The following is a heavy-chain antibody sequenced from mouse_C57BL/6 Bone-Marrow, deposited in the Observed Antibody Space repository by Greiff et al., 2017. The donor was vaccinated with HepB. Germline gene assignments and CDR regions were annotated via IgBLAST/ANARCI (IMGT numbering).Heavy chain of an antibody. V-gene: IGHV3-3*01. CDR3: ARGNYYYGSSLYAMDY. CDR1: GFSINSDCY. CDR2: TFYSGIT. J-gene: IGHJ4*01. D-gene: IGHD1-1*01. Sequence: EVKLMESGPSLVRPSQPLSLTCTVTGFSINSDCYWIWIRQFPGNKLEYIGYTFYSGITYYNPSLESRTYITRDTSKNQFSLKLSSVTTEDTATYYCARGNYYYGSSLYAMDYWGQGTSVTVSS.